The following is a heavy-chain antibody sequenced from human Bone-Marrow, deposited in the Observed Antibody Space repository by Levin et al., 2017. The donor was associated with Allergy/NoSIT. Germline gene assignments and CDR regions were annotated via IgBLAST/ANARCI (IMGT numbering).Heavy chain of an antibody. CDR3: AKDRFGSRPPNALDY. D-gene: IGHD6-6*01. Sequence: GGSLRLSCAASGFTFSSYGMHWVRQAPGKGLEWVAVISYDGSNKYYADSVKGRFTISRDNSKNTLYLQMNSLRAEDTAVYYCAKDRFGSRPPNALDYWGQGTLVTVSS. CDR2: ISYDGSNK. V-gene: IGHV3-30*18. J-gene: IGHJ4*02. CDR1: GFTFSSYG.